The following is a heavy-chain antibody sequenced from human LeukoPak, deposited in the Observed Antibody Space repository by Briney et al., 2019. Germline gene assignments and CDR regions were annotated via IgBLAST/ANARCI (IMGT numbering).Heavy chain of an antibody. Sequence: PGGSLRLSCAASGFTVSSNSMTWVRQAPGKGLEWVSVIYSGGTTYYADSVKGRFTISRDNSKNTLYLQMNSLRLEDTAVYYCASSSWSRSNWFDPWGQGTLVTVTS. V-gene: IGHV3-66*02. CDR1: GFTVSSNS. J-gene: IGHJ5*02. D-gene: IGHD6-13*01. CDR3: ASSSWSRSNWFDP. CDR2: IYSGGTT.